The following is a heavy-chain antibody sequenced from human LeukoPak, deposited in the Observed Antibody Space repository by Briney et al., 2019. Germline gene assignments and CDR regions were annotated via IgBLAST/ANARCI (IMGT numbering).Heavy chain of an antibody. CDR3: ARTNWVAVTRDAFDV. Sequence: ASVKVSCKASGYNLIDYYIHWVRQAPGQGLEWMGVISPRGGSTRFAQRFQDRVTVTMDTSTSTFYMELSSLQSEDTAIYYCARTNWVAVTRDAFDVWGQGTMVTVSS. V-gene: IGHV1-46*01. CDR2: ISPRGGST. CDR1: GYNLIDYY. D-gene: IGHD2-15*01. J-gene: IGHJ3*01.